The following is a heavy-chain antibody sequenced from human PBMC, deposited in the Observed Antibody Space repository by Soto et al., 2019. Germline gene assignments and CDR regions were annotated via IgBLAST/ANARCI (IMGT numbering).Heavy chain of an antibody. CDR1: GYTFIRYS. D-gene: IGHD1-26*01. J-gene: IGHJ4*02. CDR3: ARGGRSGSYGYFEY. CDR2: ISAYNGDT. Sequence: ASVQVSCKASGYTFIRYSISWVRQAPGQGLEWMGWISAYNGDTNYAQKLQGRVTMTTDTSTSTAYMELRSLRSDDTAVYYCARGGRSGSYGYFEYWGQGTLVTVSS. V-gene: IGHV1-18*04.